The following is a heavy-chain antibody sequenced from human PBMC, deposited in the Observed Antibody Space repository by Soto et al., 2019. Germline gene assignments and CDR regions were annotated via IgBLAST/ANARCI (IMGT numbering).Heavy chain of an antibody. CDR2: FDPEDGET. D-gene: IGHD2-15*01. J-gene: IGHJ5*02. V-gene: IGHV1-24*01. Sequence: ASVKVSCKVSGYTLTELSMHWVRQAPGKGLEWMGGFDPEDGETIYAQKFQGRVTMTEDTSTDTAYMELSSLRSEDTAVYYCAPGDCSGGSCKPGNNWFDPWGQGTLVTVSS. CDR1: GYTLTELS. CDR3: APGDCSGGSCKPGNNWFDP.